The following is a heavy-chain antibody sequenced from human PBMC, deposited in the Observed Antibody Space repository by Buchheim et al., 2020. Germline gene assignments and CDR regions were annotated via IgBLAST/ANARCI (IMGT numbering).Heavy chain of an antibody. CDR3: SRAVTAKYYGMDV. D-gene: IGHD4-11*01. J-gene: IGHJ6*02. CDR2: IYYSGIT. Sequence: QLQLQESGPGLVKPSETLSLTCTVSGGSISSNRYYWGWIRQPPGKGLEWIGNIYYSGITYYHTSIQSRVTISIDTSKNQFSLKLRSVTAADMAVYYCSRAVTAKYYGMDVWGQGTT. CDR1: GGSISSNRYY. V-gene: IGHV4-39*07.